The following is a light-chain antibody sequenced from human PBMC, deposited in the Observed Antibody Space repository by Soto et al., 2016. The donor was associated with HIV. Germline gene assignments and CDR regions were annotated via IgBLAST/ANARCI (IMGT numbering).Light chain of an antibody. J-gene: IGKJ1*01. CDR2: DAS. CDR3: QQYKSYSLWT. V-gene: IGKV1-9*01. Sequence: DIELTQSPAFLSASIGDRVTIACRASQDISHYLAWYQKKPGKAPYLLIYDASTLESGVPSRFSGSGSGTEFTLTIRSLQPEDFATYYCQQYKSYSLWTFGQGTKVEMK. CDR1: QDISHY.